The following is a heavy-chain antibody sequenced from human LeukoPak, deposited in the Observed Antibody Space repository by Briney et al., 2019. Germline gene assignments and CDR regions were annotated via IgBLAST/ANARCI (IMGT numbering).Heavy chain of an antibody. CDR1: GGTVSSSDYY. CDR2: IYYSGST. CDR3: ATQRVATFGY. D-gene: IGHD5-12*01. V-gene: IGHV4-39*01. J-gene: IGHJ4*02. Sequence: SETLSLTCTVSGGTVSSSDYYWGWIRQPPGKGLEWIGSIYYSGSTYYNPSLKSRVTISVDTSKNQFSLEPSSVTAADTAVYYCATQRVATFGYWGQGTLVTVSS.